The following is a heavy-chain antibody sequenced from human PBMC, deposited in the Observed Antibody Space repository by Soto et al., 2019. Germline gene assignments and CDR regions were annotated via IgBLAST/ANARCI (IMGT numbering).Heavy chain of an antibody. Sequence: QVQLVESGGGVVQPGRSLRLSCAASGFTFSSYAMHWVRQAPGKGLEWVAVISYDGSNKYYAESVKGRFTISRDNSKNKLYLQMNSLRAEDTAVYYCARVYTYYYDSSGYYFDYWGQGTLVTVSS. D-gene: IGHD3-22*01. V-gene: IGHV3-30-3*01. CDR3: ARVYTYYYDSSGYYFDY. CDR2: ISYDGSNK. J-gene: IGHJ4*02. CDR1: GFTFSSYA.